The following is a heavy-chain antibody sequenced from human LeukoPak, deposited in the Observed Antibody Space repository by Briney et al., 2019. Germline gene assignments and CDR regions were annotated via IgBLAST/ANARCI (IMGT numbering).Heavy chain of an antibody. CDR2: IKNYGNDT. CDR3: ARDMNPTVFDF. CDR1: GFTFTSHW. Sequence: GGSLRLSCAASGFTFTSHWMHWVRQTPGKGLVWVSGIKNYGNDTAYADSVKGRFTISRDNAKNTLYLQMDSLRAEDTAVYYCARDMNPTVFDFWGQGTLVTVSS. V-gene: IGHV3-74*01. J-gene: IGHJ4*02. D-gene: IGHD3-16*01.